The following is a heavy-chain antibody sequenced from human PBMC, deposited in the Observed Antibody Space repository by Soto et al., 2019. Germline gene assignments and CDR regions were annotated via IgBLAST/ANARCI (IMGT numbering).Heavy chain of an antibody. V-gene: IGHV4-31*03. CDR2: IYYSGST. J-gene: IGHJ4*02. CDR3: AYGDVATSLDY. CDR1: GGSISSGGYY. D-gene: IGHD4-17*01. Sequence: QVQLQESGPGLVKPSQTLSLTCTVSGGSISSGGYYWSWIRQHPGKGLEWIGYIYYSGSTYYNPSLPSRVTLSAATPKNQFSLKLSSVTAADTAVYYCAYGDVATSLDYWGQGTLVTVSS.